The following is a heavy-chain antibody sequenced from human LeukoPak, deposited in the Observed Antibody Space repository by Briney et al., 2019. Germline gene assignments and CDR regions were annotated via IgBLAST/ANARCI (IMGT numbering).Heavy chain of an antibody. CDR1: GFTFDDYG. V-gene: IGHV3-20*04. D-gene: IGHD3-3*01. J-gene: IGHJ4*02. CDR2: TNWNGGST. Sequence: GSLRLSCAAPGFTFDDYGMSWVRQAPGKGLEWVSGTNWNGGSTRYADSVKGRFAISRDNAKNFLYLQMNSLRAEDTALYYCARDRRAIFGVLTHPFGYWGQGTLVTVSS. CDR3: ARDRRAIFGVLTHPFGY.